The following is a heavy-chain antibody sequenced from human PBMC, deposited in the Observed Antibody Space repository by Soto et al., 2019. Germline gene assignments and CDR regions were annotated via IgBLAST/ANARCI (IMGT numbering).Heavy chain of an antibody. V-gene: IGHV3-23*01. CDR3: AKAGAAGMYNWFDP. Sequence: GGSLRLSCSASGFTFSSYAISWVRPAPGKGLEWVSAISVSGGSTYYADSVKGRFTISRDNSKNTLYLQMNSLRAEDTAVYYCAKAGAAGMYNWFDPWGQGTLVTVSS. CDR1: GFTFSSYA. CDR2: ISVSGGST. J-gene: IGHJ5*02. D-gene: IGHD6-13*01.